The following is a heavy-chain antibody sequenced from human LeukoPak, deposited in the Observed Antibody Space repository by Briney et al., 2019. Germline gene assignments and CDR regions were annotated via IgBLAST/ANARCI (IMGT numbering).Heavy chain of an antibody. CDR1: GFALSTYW. CDR3: ARDPPFDY. Sequence: PGGSLRLSCAASGFALSTYWMNWVRQAPGRGLVWVSRINSDGSSISYADSVKGRFTISRDNAKNTLYLQMNSLRAEDTAVYYCARDPPFDYWGQGTLVTVSS. V-gene: IGHV3-74*01. CDR2: INSDGSSI. J-gene: IGHJ4*02.